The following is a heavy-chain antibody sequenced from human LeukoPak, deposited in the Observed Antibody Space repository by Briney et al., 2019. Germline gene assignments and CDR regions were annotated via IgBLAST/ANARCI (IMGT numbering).Heavy chain of an antibody. CDR1: GFTFSSYG. J-gene: IGHJ6*02. CDR2: ISYDGSNK. D-gene: IGHD2-2*01. CDR3: AKDAAMISYYYGMDV. Sequence: PGGSLRLSCAASGFTFSSYGMHWVRQAPGKGLEWVGVISYDGSNKYYADSVKGLFTISRDNSKNTLYLQMNSLRAEDTAVYYCAKDAAMISYYYGMDVWGQGTTVTVSS. V-gene: IGHV3-30*18.